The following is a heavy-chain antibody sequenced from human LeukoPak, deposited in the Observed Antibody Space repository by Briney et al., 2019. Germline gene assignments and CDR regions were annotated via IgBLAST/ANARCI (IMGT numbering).Heavy chain of an antibody. J-gene: IGHJ5*02. CDR3: YYDSSGYYYRSP. D-gene: IGHD3-22*01. V-gene: IGHV1-2*02. CDR2: INPNSGGT. Sequence: GASVKVSCKASGYTFTSYYMHWVRQAPGQGLEWMGWINPNSGGTNYAQKFQGRVTMTRDTSISTAYMELSRLGSEDTAVYYCYYDSSGYYYRSPWGQGTLVTVSS. CDR1: GYTFTSYY.